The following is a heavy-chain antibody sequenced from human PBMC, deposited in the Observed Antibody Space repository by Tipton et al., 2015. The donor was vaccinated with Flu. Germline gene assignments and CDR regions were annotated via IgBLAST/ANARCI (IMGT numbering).Heavy chain of an antibody. CDR1: GGSISSYY. D-gene: IGHD2-2*01. J-gene: IGHJ5*02. Sequence: TLSLTCTVSGGSISSYYWSWIRQPPGKGLEWIGYIYYSGSTNYNPSLKSRVTISVDTSKNQFSLKLSSVTAADTAVYYCARRVVPAAIAWFDPWGQGTLVTVSS. CDR2: IYYSGST. CDR3: ARRVVPAAIAWFDP. V-gene: IGHV4-59*01.